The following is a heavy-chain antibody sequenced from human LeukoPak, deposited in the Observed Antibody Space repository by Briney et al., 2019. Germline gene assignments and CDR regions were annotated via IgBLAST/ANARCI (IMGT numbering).Heavy chain of an antibody. CDR3: ARDDYYDSSGYYY. CDR1: GYSISSGYY. J-gene: IGHJ4*02. D-gene: IGHD3-22*01. Sequence: SETLSLTCAVSGYSISSGYYWGWIRQPPGKGLEWIGSIYHSGSTNYNPSLKSRVTISVDTSKNQFSLKLSSVTAADTAVYYCARDDYYDSSGYYYWGQGTLVTVSS. CDR2: IYHSGST. V-gene: IGHV4-38-2*02.